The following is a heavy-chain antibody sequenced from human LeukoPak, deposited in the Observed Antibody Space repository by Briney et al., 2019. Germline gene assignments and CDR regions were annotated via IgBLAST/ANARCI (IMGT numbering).Heavy chain of an antibody. CDR2: MNPNSGNT. V-gene: IGHV1-8*01. CDR3: ASWRGERYSDANWFDP. D-gene: IGHD5-24*01. J-gene: IGHJ5*02. Sequence: ASVKVSCKASGYTFTSYDINWVRQATGQGLEWMGWMNPNSGNTGYAQKFQGRVTMTRNTSISTAYMELSSLRSEDTAVYYCASWRGERYSDANWFDPWGQGTLVTVSS. CDR1: GYTFTSYD.